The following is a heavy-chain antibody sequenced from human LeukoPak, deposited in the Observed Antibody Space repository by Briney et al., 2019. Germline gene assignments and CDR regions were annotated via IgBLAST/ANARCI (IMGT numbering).Heavy chain of an antibody. V-gene: IGHV3-30*02. D-gene: IGHD1-26*01. J-gene: IGHJ4*02. CDR3: TSGGPTRGTLDY. CDR2: LRKGANYT. CDR1: GFPFSSYD. Sequence: GGSLTLPCAVSGFPFSSYDMYWVRQTPDKGLQWVAYLRKGANYTNYADPERGRYTISRDNSKNTLDVQKNSQRGEARAVFYFTSGGPTRGTLDYWGEGALVTVSS.